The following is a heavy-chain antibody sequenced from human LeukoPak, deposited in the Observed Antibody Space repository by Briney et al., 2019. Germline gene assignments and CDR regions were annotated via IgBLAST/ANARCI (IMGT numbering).Heavy chain of an antibody. CDR1: GFTFSDYY. Sequence: PGGSLRLSCAASGFTFSDYYMSWIRQAPGKGLEWVSYISSSGSTIYYADSVKGRFTISRDNAKNSLYLQMNSLRAEDTAVYYCAREPPPIAARWGFDYWGQGTLVTVSS. J-gene: IGHJ4*02. CDR2: ISSSGSTI. D-gene: IGHD6-6*01. V-gene: IGHV3-11*04. CDR3: AREPPPIAARWGFDY.